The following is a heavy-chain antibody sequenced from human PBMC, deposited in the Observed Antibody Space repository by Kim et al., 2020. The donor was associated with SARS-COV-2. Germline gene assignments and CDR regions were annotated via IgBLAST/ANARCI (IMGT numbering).Heavy chain of an antibody. J-gene: IGHJ6*02. V-gene: IGHV1-18*04. CDR1: GYTFTSYG. CDR3: ARDPPRVRGVINYYYGMDV. D-gene: IGHD3-10*01. Sequence: ASVKVSCKASGYTFTSYGISWVRQAPGQGLEWMGWISAYNGNTNYAQKLQGRVTMTTDTSTSTAYMELRSLRSDDTAVYYCARDPPRVRGVINYYYGMDVWGQGTTVTVSS. CDR2: ISAYNGNT.